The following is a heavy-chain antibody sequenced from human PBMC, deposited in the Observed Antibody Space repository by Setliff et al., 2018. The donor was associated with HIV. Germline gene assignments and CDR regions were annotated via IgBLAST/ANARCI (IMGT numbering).Heavy chain of an antibody. J-gene: IGHJ4*02. CDR3: AKGQGPVDY. V-gene: IGHV1-2*06. CDR1: GFIFTHYY. CDR2: ISPNSGGT. Sequence: ASVKVSCKASGFIFTHYYIHWVRQAPGQGLEWMGRISPNSGGTQFAQKFQGRVALTRDTSISTAYMELSGLRSDDTAVYYCAKGQGPVDYWGQGTLVTVSS.